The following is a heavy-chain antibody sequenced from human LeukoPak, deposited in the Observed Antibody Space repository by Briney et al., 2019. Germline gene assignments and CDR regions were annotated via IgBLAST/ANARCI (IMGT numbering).Heavy chain of an antibody. CDR3: ATSYSSSSQIDY. Sequence: PGGSLRLSCAASGFTFSNAWMSWIRQPPGKGLEWIGYIYYSGSTNYNPSLKSRVTISVDTSKNQFSLKLSSVTAADTAVYYCATSYSSSSQIDYWGRGTLVTVSS. CDR1: GFTFSNAW. D-gene: IGHD6-6*01. V-gene: IGHV4-59*01. J-gene: IGHJ4*02. CDR2: IYYSGST.